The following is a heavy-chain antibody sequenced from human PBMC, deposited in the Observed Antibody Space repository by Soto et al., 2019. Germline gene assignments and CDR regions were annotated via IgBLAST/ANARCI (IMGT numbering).Heavy chain of an antibody. Sequence: QVQLQESGPGLVKPSQTLSLICTVSGASINGDDYIWNWIRQPPGKGLEWIGSIFYSGTTYYSPSLQSPLTISIDTSKNQFSLNLNSVTAADTAVYYCARGGVQRYTGKTDYFDYWGQGTLVTVSS. V-gene: IGHV4-30-4*01. D-gene: IGHD3-9*01. CDR1: GASINGDDYI. CDR3: ARGGVQRYTGKTDYFDY. J-gene: IGHJ4*02. CDR2: IFYSGTT.